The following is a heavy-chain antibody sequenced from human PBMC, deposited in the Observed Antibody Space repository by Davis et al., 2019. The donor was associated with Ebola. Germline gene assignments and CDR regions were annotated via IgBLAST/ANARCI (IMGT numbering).Heavy chain of an antibody. CDR1: GFTFSSYA. D-gene: IGHD3-10*01. V-gene: IGHV3-23*01. CDR3: AKSRNYYGSGSLSDY. Sequence: GGSLRLSCAASGFTFSSYAMSWVRQAPGKGLEWVSAISGSGGSTYYADSVKGRFTISRDNSKNTPYLQMNSLRAEDTAVYYCAKSRNYYGSGSLSDYWGQGTLVTVSS. J-gene: IGHJ4*02. CDR2: ISGSGGST.